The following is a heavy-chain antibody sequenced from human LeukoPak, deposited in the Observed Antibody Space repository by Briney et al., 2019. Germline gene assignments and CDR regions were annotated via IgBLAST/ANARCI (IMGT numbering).Heavy chain of an antibody. CDR1: GYTFTSYG. D-gene: IGHD4-17*01. V-gene: IGHV1-18*01. J-gene: IGHJ6*03. CDR2: ISAYNGNT. CDR3: ARGGELTTVTASYYYYYYMDV. Sequence: GASVKVSCKASGYTFTSYGISWVRQAPGQGLERMGWISAYNGNTNYAQKLQGRVTMTTDTSTSTAYMELRSLRSDDTAVYYCARGGELTTVTASYYYYYYMDVWGKGTTVTVSS.